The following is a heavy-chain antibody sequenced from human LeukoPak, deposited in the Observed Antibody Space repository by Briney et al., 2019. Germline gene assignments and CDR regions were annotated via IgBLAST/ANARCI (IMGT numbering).Heavy chain of an antibody. D-gene: IGHD3-10*01. Sequence: PSGTLSLTCTVSGDSISSSNWWSWVRQPPGKGLEWIGEIYHSGRTNYNPSLKSRLTILVEKSKNQFSLKLSSVTAADTAVYYCATEPFGELNYWGQGTLVTVSS. V-gene: IGHV4-4*02. CDR3: ATEPFGELNY. J-gene: IGHJ4*02. CDR1: GDSISSSNW. CDR2: IYHSGRT.